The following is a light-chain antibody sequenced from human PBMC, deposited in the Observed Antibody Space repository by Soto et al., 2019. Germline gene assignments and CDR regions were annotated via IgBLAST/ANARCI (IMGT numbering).Light chain of an antibody. V-gene: IGKV1-39*01. CDR2: GAS. J-gene: IGKJ1*01. Sequence: DIVMTQSPSPLSASVGDRVTITCRASQTISTYLNWYQQKPGKAPKLLIYGASSLQSGVPSRFSGSGSGTDFTLTISSLQPEDFGTYYCQQSFSTPRTFGQGTKVDIK. CDR1: QTISTY. CDR3: QQSFSTPRT.